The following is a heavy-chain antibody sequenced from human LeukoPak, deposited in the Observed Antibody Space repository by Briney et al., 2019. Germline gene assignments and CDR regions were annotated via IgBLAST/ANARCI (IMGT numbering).Heavy chain of an antibody. CDR2: IHYDGAT. J-gene: IGHJ4*02. V-gene: IGHV4-39*01. Sequence: PSETLSLTCSVSGGSISGRRYYWGWIRQPPGRGLEWIGSIHYDGATYYNPSLKSRVTMSVDTSKNQFSLKLSSVTAADTAVYYCARLRRFPELLFDYWGQGTLVTVSS. CDR1: GGSISGRRYY. CDR3: ARLRRFPELLFDY. D-gene: IGHD1-14*01.